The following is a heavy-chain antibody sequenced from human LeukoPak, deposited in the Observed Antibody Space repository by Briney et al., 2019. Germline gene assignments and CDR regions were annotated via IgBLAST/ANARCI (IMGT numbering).Heavy chain of an antibody. CDR3: TRDPNRGSGHYYDY. CDR1: GFPFSSYT. CDR2: ISYDGSNT. Sequence: RSLGLSFAASGFPFSSYTLHWVRPAPGMGLEWVAVISYDGSNTYYTDSVKGRFTISRDNSKNTLYLQMNGLRAEDSAVYYCTRDPNRGSGHYYDYWGQGTLVTVSS. V-gene: IGHV3-30-3*01. D-gene: IGHD3-22*01. J-gene: IGHJ4*02.